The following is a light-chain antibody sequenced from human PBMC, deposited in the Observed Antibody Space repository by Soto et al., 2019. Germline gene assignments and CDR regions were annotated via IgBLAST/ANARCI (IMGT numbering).Light chain of an antibody. CDR2: GAS. CDR1: QSVSSN. CDR3: QQYNNWPPET. Sequence: VVLTQYPASLAVSPGGIGTRSWRRSQSVSSNLAWYQQKPGQAPRLLIYGASTRATGIPARFSGSGSGTEFTLTISSLQSEDFAVYYCQQYNNWPPETFGQGTKVDIK. V-gene: IGKV3-15*01. J-gene: IGKJ1*01.